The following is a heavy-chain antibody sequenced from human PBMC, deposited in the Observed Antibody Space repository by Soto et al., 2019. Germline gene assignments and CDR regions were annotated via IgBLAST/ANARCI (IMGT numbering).Heavy chain of an antibody. CDR3: AGIKTTVFGIVIGEGFDP. CDR1: GGSISSSNW. V-gene: IGHV4-4*02. CDR2: IYHSGST. D-gene: IGHD3-3*01. J-gene: IGHJ5*02. Sequence: SETLSLTCAVSGGSISSSNWWSWVRQPPGKGLEWIGEIYHSGSTNYNPSLKSPVTISVDKSKNPFSLKMSSVTAAVTAGNYCAGIKTTVFGIVIGEGFDPWGRGTLVT.